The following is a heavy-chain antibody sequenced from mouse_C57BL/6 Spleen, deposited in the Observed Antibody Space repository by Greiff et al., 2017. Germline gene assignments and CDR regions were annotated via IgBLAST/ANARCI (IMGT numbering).Heavy chain of an antibody. CDR2: ISDGGSYT. CDR3: ARVFFTTVVATWYFDV. Sequence: EVKLMESGGGLVKPGGSLKLSCAASGFTFSSYAMYWVRQTPEKRLEWVATISDGGSYTYYPDNVKGRFTISRDNAKNNLYLQMSHLKSEDTAMYYCARVFFTTVVATWYFDVWGTGTTVTVSS. CDR1: GFTFSSYA. J-gene: IGHJ1*03. V-gene: IGHV5-4*03. D-gene: IGHD1-1*01.